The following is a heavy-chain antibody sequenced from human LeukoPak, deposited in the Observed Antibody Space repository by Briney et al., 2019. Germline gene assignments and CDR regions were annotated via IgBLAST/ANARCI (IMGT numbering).Heavy chain of an antibody. Sequence: ASVKVSCKASGGTFSSYAISWVRQAPGQGLEWMGGIIPIFGTANYAQKFQGRVTITADESTSTAYMELSSLSSEDTAVYYCARCSINYDYVWGSYPRVAFDIWGQGTMVTVSS. J-gene: IGHJ3*02. D-gene: IGHD3-16*02. CDR2: IIPIFGTA. CDR1: GGTFSSYA. CDR3: ARCSINYDYVWGSYPRVAFDI. V-gene: IGHV1-69*13.